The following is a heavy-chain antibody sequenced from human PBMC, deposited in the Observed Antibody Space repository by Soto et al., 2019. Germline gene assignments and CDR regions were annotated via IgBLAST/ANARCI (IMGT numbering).Heavy chain of an antibody. CDR1: GGSISSYY. J-gene: IGHJ5*02. CDR3: ARQKVPAALNCFDP. Sequence: SETLSLTCTVSGGSISSYYWSWIRQPAGKGMEWIGRIYTRGSTHYNPSLKSRVTMSVDTSKTQFSLKLSSVTAADTALYYFARQKVPAALNCFDPWGQGTLVTVPP. D-gene: IGHD2-2*01. CDR2: IYTRGST. V-gene: IGHV4-4*07.